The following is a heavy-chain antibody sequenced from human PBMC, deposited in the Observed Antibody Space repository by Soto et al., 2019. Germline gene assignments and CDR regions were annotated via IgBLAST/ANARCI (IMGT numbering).Heavy chain of an antibody. D-gene: IGHD3-22*01. CDR1: GGTFSSYA. J-gene: IGHJ4*02. CDR2: IIPIFGTA. CDR3: ARPHVSSGYYLEGLGD. V-gene: IGHV1-69*05. Sequence: QVQLVQSGAEVKKPGSSVKVSCKASGGTFSSYAISWVRQAPGQGLEWMGGIIPIFGTANYAQKFQGRVTITXXEXTXXAYMELSSLRSEDTAVYYCARPHVSSGYYLEGLGDWGQGTLVTVSS.